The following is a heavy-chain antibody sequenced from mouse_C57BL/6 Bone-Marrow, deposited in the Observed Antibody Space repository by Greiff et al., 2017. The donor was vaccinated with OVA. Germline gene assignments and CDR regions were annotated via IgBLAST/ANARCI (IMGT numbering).Heavy chain of an antibody. CDR3: ARGVLYDGYYVGWYCDV. Sequence: QVQLQQSGAELVKPGASVKLSCKASGYTFTNYWLHWVKQRPGRGLEWIGRIDPNSGGTTYNEKFKSKATLTVATPSSTAYMQRSSLTSEDSAVYYCARGVLYDGYYVGWYCDVWGTGTTVTVSS. CDR1: GYTFTNYW. V-gene: IGHV1-72*01. CDR2: IDPNSGGT. J-gene: IGHJ1*03. D-gene: IGHD2-3*01.